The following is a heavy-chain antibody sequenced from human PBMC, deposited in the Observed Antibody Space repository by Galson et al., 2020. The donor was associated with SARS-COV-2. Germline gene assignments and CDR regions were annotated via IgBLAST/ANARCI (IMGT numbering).Heavy chain of an antibody. CDR2: LLPNLGIA. CDR1: GGTFSSYA. CDR3: ARAFRDCSSTSCYEGLFDP. V-gene: IGHV1-69*10. Sequence: SVKVSCKTSGGTFSSYAISWVRQAPGQGLEWMGGLLPNLGIANYAQKFQGRVTITADKSTSTADMELSSLRSEDTAVYYCARAFRDCSSTSCYEGLFDPWGQGTLVTVSS. J-gene: IGHJ5*02. D-gene: IGHD2-2*01.